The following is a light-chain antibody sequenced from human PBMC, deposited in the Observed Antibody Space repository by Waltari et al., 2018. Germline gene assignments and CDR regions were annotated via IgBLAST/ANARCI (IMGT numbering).Light chain of an antibody. Sequence: DIQRTLSPSSLSASLVDRFTITCSVSQGIINWLAWYQQKPGKAPKRLIYRASNLETGVASRFSGSGSGTDFTLTISSLQPEDIATYYCQQHDNSPYSFGQGTKVEIK. V-gene: IGKV1-33*01. CDR2: RAS. CDR3: QQHDNSPYS. J-gene: IGKJ2*03. CDR1: QGIINW.